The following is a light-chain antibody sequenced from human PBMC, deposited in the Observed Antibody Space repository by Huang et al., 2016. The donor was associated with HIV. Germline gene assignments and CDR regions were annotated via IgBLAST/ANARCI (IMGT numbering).Light chain of an antibody. J-gene: IGKJ3*01. CDR1: QSISNS. Sequence: EIVMTQSPVTLSVSPGERASLSCRAGQSISNSLAWYQQKPGQAPRLLIYGASTRATGGPARCSGSGSATEFTLTINTLQSEDFAVYFCQQYNSWPLTFGPGTKVAIK. CDR2: GAS. V-gene: IGKV3-15*01. CDR3: QQYNSWPLT.